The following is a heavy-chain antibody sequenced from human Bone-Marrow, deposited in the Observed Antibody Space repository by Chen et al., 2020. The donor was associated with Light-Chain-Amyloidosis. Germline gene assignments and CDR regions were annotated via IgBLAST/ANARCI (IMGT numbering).Heavy chain of an antibody. CDR2: IDHFGTT. J-gene: IGHJ3*02. CDR1: GGSFTDYY. V-gene: IGHV4-34*02. Sequence: QVQLQQWGAGLLKPSETLSLTCAVYGGSFTDYYWSWIRQSPERGLEWIAQIDHFGTTNYNPSLEGRVTISKDTSRSQVSLRLTSVTAADTAVYYCARLGETYCSEDRCYPDAFDIWGLGTTVIVSS. CDR3: ARLGETYCSEDRCYPDAFDI. D-gene: IGHD2-15*01.